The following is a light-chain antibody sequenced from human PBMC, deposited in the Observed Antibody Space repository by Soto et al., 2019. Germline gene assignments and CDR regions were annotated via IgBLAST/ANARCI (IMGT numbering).Light chain of an antibody. V-gene: IGLV2-8*01. CDR2: EVS. CDR3: RSYAGSDNLMV. CDR1: SSDVGYYSY. J-gene: IGLJ2*01. Sequence: QSALTQPPSASGSPGQSVTISCTGTSSDVGYYSYVSWYQHHPGEAPKLMIYEVSKRPSGVPDRFSGSKSGNTASLTVSGLQAEDEADYYCRSYAGSDNLMVFGGGTKLTV.